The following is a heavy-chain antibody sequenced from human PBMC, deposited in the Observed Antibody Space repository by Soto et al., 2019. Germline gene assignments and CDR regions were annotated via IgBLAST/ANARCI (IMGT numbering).Heavy chain of an antibody. CDR3: ATKGRWYVGYYYYGMDV. Sequence: GASVKVSCKVSGYTLTELSMHWVRQAPGKGLEWMGGFDPEGGETIYAQKFQGRVTMTEDTSTDTAYMELSSLRSEDTAVYYCATKGRWYVGYYYYGMDVWGQGTTVTVSS. CDR2: FDPEGGET. J-gene: IGHJ6*02. D-gene: IGHD6-13*01. V-gene: IGHV1-24*01. CDR1: GYTLTELS.